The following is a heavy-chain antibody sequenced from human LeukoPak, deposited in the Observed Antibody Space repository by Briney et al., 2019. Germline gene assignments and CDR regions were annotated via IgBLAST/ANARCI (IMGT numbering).Heavy chain of an antibody. J-gene: IGHJ4*02. CDR2: ISSSSSYI. Sequence: GGSLRLSCAASGFTFSNYNMNWVRQAPGKGLEWVSSISSSSSYIYYADSVKGRFTISRDNAKNSLYLQMNSLRAEDTAVYYCATQIQYGDYDYWGQGTLVTVSS. V-gene: IGHV3-21*01. D-gene: IGHD4-17*01. CDR3: ATQIQYGDYDY. CDR1: GFTFSNYN.